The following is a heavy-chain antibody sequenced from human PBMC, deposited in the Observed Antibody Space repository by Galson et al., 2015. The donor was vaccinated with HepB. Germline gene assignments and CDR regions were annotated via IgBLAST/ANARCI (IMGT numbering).Heavy chain of an antibody. CDR1: GYTFTSYY. CDR3: ARGPRGYSYGQWAYYYYGMDV. V-gene: IGHV1-46*01. Sequence: SCKASGYTFTSYYMHWVRQAPGQGLEWMGIINPSGGTTNYAQKFQGRVTMTRDTSTSTVYMELSSLRSEDTAVYYCARGPRGYSYGQWAYYYYGMDVWGQGTTVTVSS. CDR2: INPSGGTT. D-gene: IGHD5-18*01. J-gene: IGHJ6*02.